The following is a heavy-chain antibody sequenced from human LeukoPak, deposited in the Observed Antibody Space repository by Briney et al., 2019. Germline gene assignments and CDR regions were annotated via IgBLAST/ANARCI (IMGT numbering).Heavy chain of an antibody. J-gene: IGHJ4*02. V-gene: IGHV1-18*01. D-gene: IGHD6-13*01. Sequence: GASVKVSCKASGYTFTSYGISWVRQAPGQGLEWMGWISSCNGNTNYAQTFQGRVTMTRDTSTSTAYMELGSLRSDDTAVYYCARAGRESSSWYPQMDYWGQGTPVTVSS. CDR3: ARAGRESSSWYPQMDY. CDR2: ISSCNGNT. CDR1: GYTFTSYG.